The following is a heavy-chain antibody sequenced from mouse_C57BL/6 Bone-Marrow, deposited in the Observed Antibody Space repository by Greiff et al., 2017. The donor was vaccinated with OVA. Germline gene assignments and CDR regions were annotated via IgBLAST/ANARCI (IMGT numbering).Heavy chain of an antibody. CDR1: GFNIKDDY. J-gene: IGHJ3*01. Sequence: EVKVEESGAELVRPGASVKLSCTASGFNIKDDYMHWVKQRPEQGLEWIGWIDPENGDTEYASKFQGKATITADQSSNTAYLQLSSLPSEDPAFYYCTSITPVVGGAFAYWAKGLWSLSLQ. CDR2: IDPENGDT. D-gene: IGHD1-1*01. CDR3: TSITPVVGGAFAY. V-gene: IGHV14-4*01.